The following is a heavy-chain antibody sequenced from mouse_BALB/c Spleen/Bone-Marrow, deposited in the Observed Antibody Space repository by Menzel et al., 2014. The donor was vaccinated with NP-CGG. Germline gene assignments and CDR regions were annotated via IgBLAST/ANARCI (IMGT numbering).Heavy chain of an antibody. CDR1: GFDFSRYW. Sequence: DVMLVESGGGLMQPGGSLKLSCAASGFDFSRYWMSWVRQAPGKGLEWIGEINPDSSTINYTPSLKDKFIISRDNAKNXLYLQMSKVRSEDTALYYCARLGYYGLFAYWGQGTLVTVSA. CDR2: INPDSSTI. V-gene: IGHV4-1*02. D-gene: IGHD1-2*01. J-gene: IGHJ3*01. CDR3: ARLGYYGLFAY.